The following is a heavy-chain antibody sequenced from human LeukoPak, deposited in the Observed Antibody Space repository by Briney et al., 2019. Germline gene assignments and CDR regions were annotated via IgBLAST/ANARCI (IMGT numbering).Heavy chain of an antibody. CDR1: GFTFSSYA. Sequence: GGSLRLSCAASGFTFSSYAMSWVRQAPGKGLEWVSAISGSGGSTYYADSVKGRFTISRDNSKNTLYLQMNSLRAEDTAVYYCARDLQFGELLGWGQGTLVTVSS. CDR2: ISGSGGST. D-gene: IGHD3-10*01. J-gene: IGHJ4*02. V-gene: IGHV3-23*01. CDR3: ARDLQFGELLG.